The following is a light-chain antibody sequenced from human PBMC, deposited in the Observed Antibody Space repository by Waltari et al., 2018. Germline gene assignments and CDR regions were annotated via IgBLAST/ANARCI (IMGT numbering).Light chain of an antibody. CDR1: SSDVGSYNL. CDR3: CSYAGSSTWV. V-gene: IGLV2-23*02. Sequence: QSALTQPASVSGSPGQSITISCTGTSSDVGSYNLVSWYQQPPGKAPKLMIYEVSKWPSGRSNRFPGSKSGNTASLTISGLQAEDEADYYCCSYAGSSTWVFGGGTKLTVL. CDR2: EVS. J-gene: IGLJ3*02.